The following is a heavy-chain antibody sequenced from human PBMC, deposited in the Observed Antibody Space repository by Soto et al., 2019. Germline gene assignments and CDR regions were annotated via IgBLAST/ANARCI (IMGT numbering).Heavy chain of an antibody. J-gene: IGHJ5*01. V-gene: IGHV6-1*01. CDR3: LRERKYLLQSWYWFDT. CDR1: GDSVSSNNAA. CDR2: TYYRSKWYN. Sequence: SQTLSLTCAISGDSVSSNNAAWNWIRQSPSRGLEWLGRTYYRSKWYNDYAVSLKSRITIYPDTSKNQFSLQLNSVTPEDTAVYYCLRERKYLLQSWYWFDTSGHGALVTVSS. D-gene: IGHD2-2*01.